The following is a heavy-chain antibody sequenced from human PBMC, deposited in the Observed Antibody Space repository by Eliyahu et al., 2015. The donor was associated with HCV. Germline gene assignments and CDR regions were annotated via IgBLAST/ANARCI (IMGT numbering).Heavy chain of an antibody. CDR3: ARLQEGPNFDY. Sequence: QLQLQESGPGLVKPSETLSLTCTVSXGXISGXSYYWGWIRQPPGKGLGWXGSIYXSGSTYYNPXLKSRVTISVDTSKNQFSLKLSSVTAADTAVYYCARLQEGPNFDYWGQGTLVTVSS. V-gene: IGHV4-39*01. CDR1: XGXISGXSYY. J-gene: IGHJ4*02. CDR2: IYXSGST.